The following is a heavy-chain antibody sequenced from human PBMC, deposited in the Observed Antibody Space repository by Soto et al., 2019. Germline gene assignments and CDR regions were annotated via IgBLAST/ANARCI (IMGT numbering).Heavy chain of an antibody. D-gene: IGHD3-3*01. J-gene: IGHJ6*03. CDR3: ASNYYDFWSGYYDYYYLDV. CDR1: GFTFTTCS. CDR2: ISHDGSNK. V-gene: IGHV3-30*03. Sequence: QVQLVESGGGVVQPGRSLRLSCAASGFTFTTCSMHWVRQAPGKGLEWVALISHDGSNKYYAESVKGRFTISRDNSKNTLNLQMNSLRAEDTAVYYCASNYYDFWSGYYDYYYLDVWGKGTTVTVSS.